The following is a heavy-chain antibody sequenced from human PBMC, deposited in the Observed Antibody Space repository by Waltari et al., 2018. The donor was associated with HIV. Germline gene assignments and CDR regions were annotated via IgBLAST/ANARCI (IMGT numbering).Heavy chain of an antibody. J-gene: IGHJ4*02. V-gene: IGHV1-18*01. CDR3: ARALWSGYYTPYYFDY. CDR2: ISAYNGHT. Sequence: QVQLVQSGAEVKKPGASVKVSCKASGYTFTSSGISWVRQAPGQGLEWMGWISAYNGHTNYAQKLQGRVTMTTDTSTSTAYMDLRSLGSDDTAFYYCARALWSGYYTPYYFDYWGQGTLVTVSS. D-gene: IGHD3-3*01. CDR1: GYTFTSSG.